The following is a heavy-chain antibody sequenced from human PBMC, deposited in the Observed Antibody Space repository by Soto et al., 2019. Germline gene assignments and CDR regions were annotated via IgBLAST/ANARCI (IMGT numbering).Heavy chain of an antibody. Sequence: QVQLQESGPGLVKPSQTLSLTCTVSGGSISSGGYYWSWIRQHPGKGLEWIGYIYYSGSTYYNPSLRSRVTISVDTSKNQLSLKLSSVTAADTAVYYCARVGIAVAGTGVVNWFDPWGQGTLVTVSS. CDR2: IYYSGST. D-gene: IGHD6-19*01. J-gene: IGHJ5*02. V-gene: IGHV4-31*03. CDR1: GGSISSGGYY. CDR3: ARVGIAVAGTGVVNWFDP.